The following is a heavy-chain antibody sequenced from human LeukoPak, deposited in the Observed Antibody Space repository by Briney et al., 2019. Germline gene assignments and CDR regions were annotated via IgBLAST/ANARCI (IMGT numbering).Heavy chain of an antibody. Sequence: GGSLRLSCAASGFTFSNYAMSWVRQVPGKGLEWVSTIIGSGGSAYYADSVNGRFTISRDNSKNTLYLQMNSLRPEDTAVYFCATKVSNSGYIDNWGQGTLVTVSS. V-gene: IGHV3-23*01. CDR1: GFTFSNYA. CDR3: ATKVSNSGYIDN. J-gene: IGHJ4*02. D-gene: IGHD5-12*01. CDR2: IIGSGGSA.